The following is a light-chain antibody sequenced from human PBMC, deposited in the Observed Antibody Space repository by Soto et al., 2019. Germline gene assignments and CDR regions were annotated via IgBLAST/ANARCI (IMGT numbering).Light chain of an antibody. CDR2: DAS. Sequence: DIQLPPSPSSLSASVGDSVTITCQASQNINNYLNWCQQKPGRAPKLLIYDASNLEAGVPSRFRGSGSGTDFTLTISRLQPEDIATYYCKQYENLPTVGQGTRLEIK. CDR1: QNINNY. J-gene: IGKJ5*01. CDR3: KQYENLPT. V-gene: IGKV1-33*01.